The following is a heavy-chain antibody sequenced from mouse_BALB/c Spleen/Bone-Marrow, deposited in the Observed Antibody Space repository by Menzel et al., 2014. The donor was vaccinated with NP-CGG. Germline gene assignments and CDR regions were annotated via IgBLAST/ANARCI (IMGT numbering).Heavy chain of an antibody. V-gene: IGHV5-12*02. Sequence: EVQRVESGGGLVQPGGSLKLSCATSGFTFSDYCMYWVRQTPEKRLEWVAYISNGGGSTYYPDTVKGRFTISRDNAKNTLYLQMSRLKSEDTAMYYCARPLYDGYYVAYWGQGTLVTVSA. CDR2: ISNGGGST. D-gene: IGHD2-3*01. CDR1: GFTFSDYC. CDR3: ARPLYDGYYVAY. J-gene: IGHJ3*01.